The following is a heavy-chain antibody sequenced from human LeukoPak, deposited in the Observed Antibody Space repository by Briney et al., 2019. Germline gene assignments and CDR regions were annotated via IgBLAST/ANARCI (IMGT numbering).Heavy chain of an antibody. CDR3: ARDCAQRSSGWYYTECMFDP. Sequence: GGSLRLSCAASGFTFSSYGMHWVRQAPGKGLEWVAVISYDGSNKYYADSVKGRFTISRDNSKNTLYLQMNSLRSDDTAVYYCARDCAQRSSGWYYTECMFDPWGQGTLVTVSS. V-gene: IGHV3-30*03. CDR1: GFTFSSYG. J-gene: IGHJ5*02. CDR2: ISYDGSNK. D-gene: IGHD6-19*01.